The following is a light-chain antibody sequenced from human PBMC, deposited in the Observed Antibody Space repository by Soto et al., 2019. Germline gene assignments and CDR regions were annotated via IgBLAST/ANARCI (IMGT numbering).Light chain of an antibody. J-gene: IGKJ4*01. CDR1: QSVSRN. V-gene: IGKV3-15*01. Sequence: EIVMTQSPATLSVSPGERATLSCRASQSVSRNLAWYQQKPGQAPRLLIYGASTRATGIPARFSGSGSGTEFTLTISSLQSEDFAVYYCQQYGSSPLTFGGGTKVEIK. CDR3: QQYGSSPLT. CDR2: GAS.